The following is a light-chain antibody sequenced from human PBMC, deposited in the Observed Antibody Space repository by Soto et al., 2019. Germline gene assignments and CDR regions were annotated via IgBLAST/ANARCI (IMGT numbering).Light chain of an antibody. J-gene: IGKJ2*01. CDR1: PSLLRSDGKSS. CDR3: MQRLQLPET. Sequence: VMTQTPLSLSVSPGQPASISCTSSPSLLRSDGKSSLYWYLQMPGQSPQLLIYGASTRLSVFPDRFSGGGSGTDFNRKISRVEAEDVGVYYCMQRLQLPETFGQGTKRQIK. CDR2: GAS. V-gene: IGKV2D-29*02.